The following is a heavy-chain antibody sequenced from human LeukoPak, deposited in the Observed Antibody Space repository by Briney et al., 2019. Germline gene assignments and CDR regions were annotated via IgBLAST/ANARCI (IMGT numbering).Heavy chain of an antibody. Sequence: GASVKVSCKASGYTFTSYGISWVRQAPGQGLEWMGWISAYNGNTNYAQKLQGRVTMTTDTSTSTAYMEPRSLRSDDTAVYYCARGDGSGWYPGWYYFDYWGQGTLVTVSS. CDR1: GYTFTSYG. V-gene: IGHV1-18*01. CDR3: ARGDGSGWYPGWYYFDY. D-gene: IGHD6-19*01. J-gene: IGHJ4*02. CDR2: ISAYNGNT.